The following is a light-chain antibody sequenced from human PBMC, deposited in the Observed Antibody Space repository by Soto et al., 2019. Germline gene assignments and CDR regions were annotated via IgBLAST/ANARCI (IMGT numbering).Light chain of an antibody. CDR2: GAS. J-gene: IGKJ1*01. CDR1: QNINTN. Sequence: EIVMTQSPATLSVSPGERATFSCRASQNINTNLARYQLKPGQAPRLLVYGASIRATGIPARFSGSGSGTEYSLTISSLQSEDFGVYFCQQYDQWWTFGQGTKVEIK. V-gene: IGKV3-15*01. CDR3: QQYDQWWT.